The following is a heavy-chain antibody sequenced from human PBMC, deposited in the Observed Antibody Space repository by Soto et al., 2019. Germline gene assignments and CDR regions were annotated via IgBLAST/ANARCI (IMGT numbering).Heavy chain of an antibody. CDR2: IIPIFGTA. Sequence: SVKVSCKASAGTFSSYAISWVRQAPGQGLEWMGGIIPIFGTANYAQKFQGRVTITADESTSTAYMELSSLRSEDTAVYYCARGNDFWSGYSYYYYGMDVWGQGTTVTVSS. CDR3: ARGNDFWSGYSYYYYGMDV. D-gene: IGHD3-3*01. V-gene: IGHV1-69*13. J-gene: IGHJ6*02. CDR1: AGTFSSYA.